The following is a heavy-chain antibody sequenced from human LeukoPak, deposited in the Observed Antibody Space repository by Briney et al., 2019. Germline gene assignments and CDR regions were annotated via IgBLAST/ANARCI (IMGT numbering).Heavy chain of an antibody. V-gene: IGHV1-18*01. CDR1: GYTFTSYG. CDR3: ARAEEDGFSLDY. Sequence: ASVKVSCKASGYTFTSYGISWVRQAPGQGLEWMGWISAYNGNTNYAQKLQGRVTMTTDTSTSTVYMELSSLRSEDTAVYYCARAEEDGFSLDYWGQGTLVTVSS. D-gene: IGHD5-24*01. CDR2: ISAYNGNT. J-gene: IGHJ4*02.